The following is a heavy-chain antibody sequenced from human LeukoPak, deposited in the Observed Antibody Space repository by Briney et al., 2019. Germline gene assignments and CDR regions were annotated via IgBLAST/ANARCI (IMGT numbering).Heavy chain of an antibody. J-gene: IGHJ6*03. CDR1: GFTFSSYW. CDR2: IKQDGSEK. V-gene: IGHV3-7*01. Sequence: GGSLRLSCAASGFTFSSYWMSWVRQAPGKGLEWVANIKQDGSEKYYVDSVKGRFTISRDNAKNSLYLQMNSLRAEDTAVYYCARDCSSGADYYYYYMDAWGKGTTVTVSS. D-gene: IGHD2-2*01. CDR3: ARDCSSGADYYYYYMDA.